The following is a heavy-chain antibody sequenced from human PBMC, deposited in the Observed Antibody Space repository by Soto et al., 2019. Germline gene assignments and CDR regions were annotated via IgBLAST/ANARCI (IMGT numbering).Heavy chain of an antibody. CDR2: LSGSGSST. CDR1: GGSISSDN. D-gene: IGHD3-3*01. CDR3: AKDARILDYGFWSGGNDAFDI. J-gene: IGHJ3*02. Sequence: VQLQESGPGLVKPSGTLSLTCAFSGGSISSDNWWTWVRQAPGKGLEWVSSLSGSGSSTYYADSVKGRFTISRDNSKDMLHLQMHSLRAEDTAVYYCAKDARILDYGFWSGGNDAFDIWGQGTKVTVSS. V-gene: IGHV3-23*01.